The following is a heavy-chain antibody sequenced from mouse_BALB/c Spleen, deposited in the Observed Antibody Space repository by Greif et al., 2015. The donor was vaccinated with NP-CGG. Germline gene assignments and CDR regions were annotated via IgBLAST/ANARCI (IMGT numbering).Heavy chain of an antibody. J-gene: IGHJ3*01. Sequence: EVHLVESGGGLVQPGGSLKLSCAASGFTFSSYGMSWVRQTPDKRLELVATINSNGGSTYYPDGVKGRFTISRDNAKNTLYLQMSSLKSEDTAMYYCARCYGNFPWFAYWGQGTLVPVSA. CDR3: ARCYGNFPWFAY. CDR2: INSNGGST. CDR1: GFTFSSYG. D-gene: IGHD2-1*01. V-gene: IGHV5-6-3*01.